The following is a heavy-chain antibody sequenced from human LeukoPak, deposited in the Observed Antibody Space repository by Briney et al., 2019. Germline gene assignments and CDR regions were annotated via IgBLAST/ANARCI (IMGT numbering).Heavy chain of an antibody. D-gene: IGHD2-21*02. V-gene: IGHV3-23*01. J-gene: IGHJ4*02. CDR3: ARGRVVTAIPGTFDY. CDR1: GFTMSHYG. CDR2: IRSAVETT. Sequence: GGSLRLSCAASGFTMSHYGVSWVRQAPGKGLEWISGIRSAVETTHYADSVKGRFTISRDNSKNTLYLQMNSLRAEDTAVYYCARGRVVTAIPGTFDYWGQGTLVTVSS.